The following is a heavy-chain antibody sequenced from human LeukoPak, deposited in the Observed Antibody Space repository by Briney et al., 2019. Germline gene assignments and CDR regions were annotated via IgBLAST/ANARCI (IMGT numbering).Heavy chain of an antibody. V-gene: IGHV4-38-2*02. Sequence: ASETLSLTCTVSGYSISSGYYWGWIRQPPGKGLEWIASIYHSGSTYYNPSLKSRVTISVDTSKNQFSLKLSSVTAADTAVYYCARAPLRSHYYYNYMDVWGKGTTVTVSS. CDR3: ARAPLRSHYYYNYMDV. CDR1: GYSISSGYY. D-gene: IGHD4-17*01. CDR2: IYHSGST. J-gene: IGHJ6*03.